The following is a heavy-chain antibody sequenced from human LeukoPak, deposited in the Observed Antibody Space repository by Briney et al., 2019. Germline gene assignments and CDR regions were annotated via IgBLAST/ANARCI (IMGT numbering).Heavy chain of an antibody. J-gene: IGHJ4*02. CDR2: IYTSGST. CDR3: ARGSREPGYSSSWYFDY. V-gene: IGHV4-4*07. CDR1: GGAFSSYG. D-gene: IGHD6-13*01. Sequence: GTLSLTFTVSGGAFSSYGWSGCRQPAGKGRDGRVRIYTSGSTNYNPSLKSRVTISVDKSKNPFSLKLSSVTAADTAVYYCARGSREPGYSSSWYFDYWGQGTLVTVSS.